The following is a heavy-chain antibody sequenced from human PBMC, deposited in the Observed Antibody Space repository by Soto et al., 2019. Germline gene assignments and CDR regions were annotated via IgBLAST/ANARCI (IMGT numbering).Heavy chain of an antibody. V-gene: IGHV1-3*01. CDR3: AIWKGPITGTPPPYARFDP. CDR1: GYTFTIYA. CDR2: INAGNGNT. D-gene: IGHD1-20*01. J-gene: IGHJ5*02. Sequence: ASVKVCCKASGYTFTIYAMYWVRHAPGQRIEWMGWINAGNGNTKYSQKFQGRVTITRDTSASTAYMELSSLRSEDTAVYYCAIWKGPITGTPPPYARFDPWGQGTLVTVSS.